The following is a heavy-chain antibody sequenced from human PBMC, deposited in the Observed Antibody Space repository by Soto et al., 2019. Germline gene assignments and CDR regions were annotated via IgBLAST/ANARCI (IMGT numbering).Heavy chain of an antibody. CDR2: ISAYNGNT. J-gene: IGHJ5*02. CDR1: GYTFTSYG. Sequence: ASVKVSCKASGYTFTSYGISWVRQAPGQGLEWMGWISAYNGNTNYAQKLQGRVTMTTDTSTSTAYMELRSLRSDDPAVYYCAREAHYDFWSGYYHWFDPWGQGTLVTVSS. V-gene: IGHV1-18*04. D-gene: IGHD3-3*01. CDR3: AREAHYDFWSGYYHWFDP.